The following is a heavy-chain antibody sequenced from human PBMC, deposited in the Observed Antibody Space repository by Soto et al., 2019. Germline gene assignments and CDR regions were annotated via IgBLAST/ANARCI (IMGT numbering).Heavy chain of an antibody. J-gene: IGHJ6*02. CDR3: ARNIYDTYGMDV. Sequence: SVKVSCKASGGTFSSYTLSWVRQAPGQGLEWMGRIIPIFGIANYAQKFQGRVTITADKSTGTAYMELSSLRAEDMAVYYCARNIYDTYGMDVWGQGTTVTVSS. CDR2: IIPIFGIA. V-gene: IGHV1-69*02. D-gene: IGHD3-3*01. CDR1: GGTFSSYT.